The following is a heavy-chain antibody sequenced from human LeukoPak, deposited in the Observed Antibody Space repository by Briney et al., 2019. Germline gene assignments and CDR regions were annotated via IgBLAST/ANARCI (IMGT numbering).Heavy chain of an antibody. Sequence: GASVKVSCKASGGTFSSYAISWVRQAPGQGLEWMGGIIPIFGTANYAQKFQGRVTMTTDTSTSTAYMELRSLRSDDTAVYYCARMMTTVTTGSVGYYYYGMDVWGQGTTVTVSS. CDR3: ARMMTTVTTGSVGYYYYGMDV. D-gene: IGHD4-17*01. CDR2: IIPIFGTA. V-gene: IGHV1-69*05. J-gene: IGHJ6*02. CDR1: GGTFSSYA.